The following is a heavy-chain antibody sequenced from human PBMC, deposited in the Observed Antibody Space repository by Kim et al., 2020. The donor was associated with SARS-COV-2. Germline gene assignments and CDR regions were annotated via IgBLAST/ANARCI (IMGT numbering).Heavy chain of an antibody. V-gene: IGHV1-3*01. CDR3: ARRGASYGVDV. Sequence: ASVKVSCKPSGYTFTTYSIHWVRQAPGQRLEWMGWINAGNGDRKCSQMFQGRATITRDASASTAYMELSSLTSEDTAVYYCARRGASYGVDVWGQGTTVT. D-gene: IGHD3-16*01. CDR1: GYTFTTYS. CDR2: INAGNGDR. J-gene: IGHJ6*02.